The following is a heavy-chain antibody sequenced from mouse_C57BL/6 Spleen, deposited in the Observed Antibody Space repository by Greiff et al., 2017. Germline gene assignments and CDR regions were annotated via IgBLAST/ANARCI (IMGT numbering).Heavy chain of an antibody. D-gene: IGHD2-4*01. Sequence: EVQGVESGGDLVKPGGSLKLSCAASGFTFSSYGMSWVRQTPDKRLEWVATISSGGSYTYYPDSVKGRFTISRDNAKNTLYLQMSSLKSEDTAMYYCASLYYDYDDWYFDVWGTGTTVTVSS. J-gene: IGHJ1*03. CDR3: ASLYYDYDDWYFDV. V-gene: IGHV5-6*01. CDR2: ISSGGSYT. CDR1: GFTFSSYG.